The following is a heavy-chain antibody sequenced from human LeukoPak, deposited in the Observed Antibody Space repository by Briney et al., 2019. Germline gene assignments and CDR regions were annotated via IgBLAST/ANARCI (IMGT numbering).Heavy chain of an antibody. CDR3: AKQLQGGRTFEH. J-gene: IGHJ4*02. CDR2: ISGGGDIT. D-gene: IGHD1-7*01. Sequence: PGGSLRLSCAASGFTFSSSAMSWVRQAPGKGLEWVSEISGGGDITFYPDSVKGRFTISRDNSKDKLYLQMNALRAKDTALYYCAKQLQGGRTFEHWGQGTQVTVSS. CDR1: GFTFSSSA. V-gene: IGHV3-23*01.